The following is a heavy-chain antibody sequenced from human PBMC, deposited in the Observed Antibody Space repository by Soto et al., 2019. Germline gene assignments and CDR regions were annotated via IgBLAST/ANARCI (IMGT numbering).Heavy chain of an antibody. V-gene: IGHV3-30*18. CDR2: ISYDGSEK. J-gene: IGHJ4*02. CDR3: AKEVATIGFYFDY. CDR1: GFTFSSYG. Sequence: GGSLRLSCAASGFTFSSYGMHWVRQAPGKGLEWVAVISYDGSEKYYADSVKGRFTISRDNSKNTVYLQMNSLRAEDTAIYYCAKEVATIGFYFDYWGRGTLVTVSS. D-gene: IGHD5-12*01.